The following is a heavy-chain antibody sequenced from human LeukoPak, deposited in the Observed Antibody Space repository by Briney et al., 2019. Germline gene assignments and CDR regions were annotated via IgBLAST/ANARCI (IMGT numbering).Heavy chain of an antibody. CDR2: INPKSGGT. CDR3: ARDCGGDCYLNGFDY. Sequence: ASVKVSCKASGYNFIGYYMHWVRQAPGEGLEWMGWINPKSGGTNYAQKFQGRVTMTRDTSISTAYMELSRLRSDDTAVYYCARDCGGDCYLNGFDYWGQGTLVTVSS. D-gene: IGHD2-21*02. J-gene: IGHJ4*02. V-gene: IGHV1-2*02. CDR1: GYNFIGYY.